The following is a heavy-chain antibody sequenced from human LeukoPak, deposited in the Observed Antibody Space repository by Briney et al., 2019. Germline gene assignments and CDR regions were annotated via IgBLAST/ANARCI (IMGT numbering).Heavy chain of an antibody. D-gene: IGHD3-10*01. CDR1: GGSISRYY. CDR2: IYTSGSI. J-gene: IGHJ5*02. CDR3: ARDSGTTGEVKFDP. V-gene: IGHV4-4*07. Sequence: SETLSLTCPVSGGSISRYYWSWIRQPAGKGLEWIGRIYTSGSITYNPSLKSRVSMSVDTSKNQFSLKLSSVTAADTAVYYCARDSGTTGEVKFDPWGQGTLVTVSS.